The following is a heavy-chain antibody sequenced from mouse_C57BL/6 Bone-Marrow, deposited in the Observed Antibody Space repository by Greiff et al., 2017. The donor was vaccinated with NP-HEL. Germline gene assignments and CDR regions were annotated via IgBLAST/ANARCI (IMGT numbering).Heavy chain of an antibody. CDR1: GFNIKDDY. CDR3: TENSYFDY. CDR2: IDPENGDT. J-gene: IGHJ2*01. V-gene: IGHV14-4*01. Sequence: EVQLQQSGAELVRPGASVKLSCTASGFNIKDDYMHWVKQRPEQGLEWIGWIDPENGDTEYASKFQGKATITADTSSNTAYLQLSSLTSEDTAFYYCTENSYFDYWGQGTTLTVSS.